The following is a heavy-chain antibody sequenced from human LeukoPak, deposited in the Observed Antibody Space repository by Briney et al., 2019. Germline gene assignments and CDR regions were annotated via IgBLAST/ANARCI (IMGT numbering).Heavy chain of an antibody. CDR3: ATDYKYAFAN. J-gene: IGHJ4*02. D-gene: IGHD5-24*01. CDR2: IGIDSGNT. V-gene: IGHV3-48*01. CDR1: GSTFSDYS. Sequence: GRSLRPSCSASGSTFSDYSMNSVRQAPGRGREWISCIGIDSGNTNYADSVKGRFTISGDKAKNSLYLQMNSLRVEDTAVYYCATDYKYAFANWRQGSLATVSS.